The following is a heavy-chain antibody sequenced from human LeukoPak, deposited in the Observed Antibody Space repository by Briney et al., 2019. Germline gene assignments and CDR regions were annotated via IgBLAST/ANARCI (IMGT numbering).Heavy chain of an antibody. Sequence: SETLSLTCAVYGGSFSGCYWSWIRQPPGKGLEWIGEINHSGSTNYNPSLKSRVTISVDTSENQFSLKLSSVTAADTAVYYCARWITYYDFWSGYNWFDPWGQGTLVTVSS. J-gene: IGHJ5*02. CDR2: INHSGST. D-gene: IGHD3-3*01. V-gene: IGHV4-34*01. CDR1: GGSFSGCY. CDR3: ARWITYYDFWSGYNWFDP.